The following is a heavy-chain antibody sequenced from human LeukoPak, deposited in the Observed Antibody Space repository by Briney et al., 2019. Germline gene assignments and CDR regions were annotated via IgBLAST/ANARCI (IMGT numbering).Heavy chain of an antibody. J-gene: IGHJ3*02. CDR2: IYHSGST. D-gene: IGHD3-9*01. CDR1: GYSISSGYY. Sequence: SETLSLTCTVSGYSISSGYYWGWIRQPPGKGLEWIGSIYHSGSTYYNPSLKSRVTISVDTSKDQFSLKLSSVTAADTAVYYCARDLWLTRYFDWLPYDAFDIWGQGTMVTVSS. CDR3: ARDLWLTRYFDWLPYDAFDI. V-gene: IGHV4-38-2*02.